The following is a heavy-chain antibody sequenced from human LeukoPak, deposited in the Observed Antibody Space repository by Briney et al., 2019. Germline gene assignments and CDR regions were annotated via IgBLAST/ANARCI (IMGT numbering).Heavy chain of an antibody. Sequence: GSLRLSCEVSGFTSSTYTMNWVRQAPGKGLEWASSISSSGLYIYYADSVKGRFTISRDNAKNSLYLQMNSLRAEDTAVYYCARAGKRITMIVVVNNGYYFDYWGQGTLVTVSS. D-gene: IGHD3-22*01. J-gene: IGHJ4*02. CDR1: GFTSSTYT. CDR3: ARAGKRITMIVVVNNGYYFDY. V-gene: IGHV3-21*01. CDR2: ISSSGLYI.